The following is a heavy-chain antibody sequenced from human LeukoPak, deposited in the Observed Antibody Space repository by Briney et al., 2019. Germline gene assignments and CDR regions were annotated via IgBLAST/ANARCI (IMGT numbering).Heavy chain of an antibody. D-gene: IGHD6-6*01. J-gene: IGHJ6*03. CDR2: IYYSGST. CDR3: ARAKSIAARRDYYCYMDV. Sequence: PSQTLSLTCTVSGGSISSSSYYWGWIRQPPGKGLEWIGSIYYSGSTYYNPSLKSRVTISVDTSKNQFSLKLRSVTAADTAVYYCARAKSIAARRDYYCYMDVWGKGTTVTVSS. V-gene: IGHV4-39*07. CDR1: GGSISSSSYY.